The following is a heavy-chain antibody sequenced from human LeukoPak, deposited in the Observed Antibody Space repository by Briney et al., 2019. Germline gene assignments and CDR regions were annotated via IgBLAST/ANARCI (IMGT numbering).Heavy chain of an antibody. CDR1: GFTFSDHY. D-gene: IGHD3-22*01. J-gene: IGHJ3*02. V-gene: IGHV3-72*01. Sequence: PGGSLRLSCAASGFTFSDHYMDWVRRAPGKGLEWVGRIRNKANSYSTEYAASVKGRFTISRDDSENSVYLQMNSLKTEDTAVYSCTRVNYFDSSGYSLDAFDIWGQGTMATVSS. CDR3: TRVNYFDSSGYSLDAFDI. CDR2: IRNKANSYST.